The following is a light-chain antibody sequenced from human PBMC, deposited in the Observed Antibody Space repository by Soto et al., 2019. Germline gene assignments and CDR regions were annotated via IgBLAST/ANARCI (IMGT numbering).Light chain of an antibody. Sequence: DIQMTQSPSTLSASVGDRVTITCRASQSISSWLAWYQQKPGKAPKLLIYDASSLESGVPSRFSGSGSGTEFTLTITSLQPDDFATYYCQQYTSYPWTFGQGTKVEIK. CDR1: QSISSW. CDR2: DAS. CDR3: QQYTSYPWT. J-gene: IGKJ1*01. V-gene: IGKV1-5*01.